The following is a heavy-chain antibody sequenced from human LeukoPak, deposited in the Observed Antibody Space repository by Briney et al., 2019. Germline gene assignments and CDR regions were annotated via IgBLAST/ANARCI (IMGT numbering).Heavy chain of an antibody. CDR2: ISSSGSTI. Sequence: GGSLRLSCAASGFTVSSNYMSWVRQAPGKGLEWVSYISSSGSTIYYADSVKGRFTISRDNAKNSLYLQMNSLRAEDTAVYYCAKDIVVVVAARDAFDIWGQGTMVTVSS. D-gene: IGHD2-15*01. V-gene: IGHV3-11*01. CDR3: AKDIVVVVAARDAFDI. CDR1: GFTVSSNY. J-gene: IGHJ3*02.